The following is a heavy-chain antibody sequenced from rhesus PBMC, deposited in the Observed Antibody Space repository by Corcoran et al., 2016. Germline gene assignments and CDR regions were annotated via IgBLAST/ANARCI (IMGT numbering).Heavy chain of an antibody. Sequence: QVQLQESGPGLVKPSETLSLTCAVSGYSISSNYRSRIRQPPGKGLEWIGYIYGSSGSTYYSPSLKSRVTISTGTSKNQFSLKLSSVTAADTTVYYCARLFSNYFDYWGQGVLVTVSS. D-gene: IGHD3-16*01. CDR3: ARLFSNYFDY. J-gene: IGHJ4*01. V-gene: IGHV4-147*01. CDR1: GYSISSNY. CDR2: IYGSSGST.